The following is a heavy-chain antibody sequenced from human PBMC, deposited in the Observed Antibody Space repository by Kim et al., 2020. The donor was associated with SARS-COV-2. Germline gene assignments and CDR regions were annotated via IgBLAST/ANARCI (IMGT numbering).Heavy chain of an antibody. D-gene: IGHD3-3*02. CDR3: ARSNLAVGMDV. CDR2: T. J-gene: IGHJ6*02. V-gene: IGHV3-53*04. Sequence: TYYADSGKGRFTISRHNSKNTLYLQMNSLGAEDTAVYYCARSNLAVGMDVWGQGTTVTVSS.